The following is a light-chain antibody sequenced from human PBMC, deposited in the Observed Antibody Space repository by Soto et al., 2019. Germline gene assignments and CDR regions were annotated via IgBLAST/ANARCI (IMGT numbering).Light chain of an antibody. V-gene: IGKV3-15*01. CDR2: GAS. CDR3: QQYNNWPPDRT. Sequence: EIVRTQSPATLSVSPGERATLSCTASQSVSGNLTWYQQKPGQAPRLLIYGASTRATGIPARFSGSGSGTEFTLTISSLQSEDFAIYFCQQYNNWPPDRTFGQGTKVEIK. J-gene: IGKJ1*01. CDR1: QSVSGN.